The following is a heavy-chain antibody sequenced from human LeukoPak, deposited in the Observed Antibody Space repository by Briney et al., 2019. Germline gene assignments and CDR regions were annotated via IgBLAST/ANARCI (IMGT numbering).Heavy chain of an antibody. CDR2: IYYSGST. CDR1: GGSISSYY. D-gene: IGHD2-21*02. CDR3: ARTGGDYLNYGMDV. Sequence: SETLFLTCTVSGGSISSYYWSWIRQPPGKGLEWIGYIYYSGSTNYNPSLKSRVTISVDTSKNQFSLKLSSVTAADTAVYYCARTGGDYLNYGMDVWGQGTTVTVSS. V-gene: IGHV4-59*01. J-gene: IGHJ6*02.